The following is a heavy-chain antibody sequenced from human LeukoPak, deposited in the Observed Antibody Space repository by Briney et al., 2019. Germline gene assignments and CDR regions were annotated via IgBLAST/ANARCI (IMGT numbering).Heavy chain of an antibody. CDR2: ISCDGSNK. J-gene: IGHJ4*02. CDR1: GSTFSSYG. CDR3: ARGGIAAAGSFDY. V-gene: IGHV3-30*03. D-gene: IGHD6-13*01. Sequence: GGSLRLSCAASGSTFSSYGMHWVRQAPGKGLEWVAVISCDGSNKYYADSVKGRFTISRDNSKNTLYLQMNSLRAEDTAVYYCARGGIAAAGSFDYWGRGTLVTVSS.